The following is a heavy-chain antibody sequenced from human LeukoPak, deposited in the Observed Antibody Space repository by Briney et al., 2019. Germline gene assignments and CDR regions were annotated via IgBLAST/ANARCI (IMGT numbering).Heavy chain of an antibody. Sequence: GGSLRLSCAASGFTFSSYGMHWVRQAPGKGLEWVAVISYDGSNKYYADSVKGRFTISRDNSKNTLYLQMNSLRAEDTAVYYCAKGPGLGIVGATWDYWGQGTLVTVSS. J-gene: IGHJ4*02. CDR3: AKGPGLGIVGATWDY. V-gene: IGHV3-30*18. CDR1: GFTFSSYG. D-gene: IGHD1-26*01. CDR2: ISYDGSNK.